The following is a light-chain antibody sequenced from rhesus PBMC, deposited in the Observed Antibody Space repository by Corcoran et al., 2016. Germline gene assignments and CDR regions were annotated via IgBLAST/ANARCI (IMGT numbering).Light chain of an antibody. CDR1: QSPLESEDGNPY. J-gene: IGKJ1*01. CDR2: WVS. CDR3: MQYKYVPWT. V-gene: IGKV2-86*01. Sequence: VMTPTPLSLPFTPGEPASMSSRSSQSPLESEDGNPYLVCYLQKPGQSPQPVFYWVSNRAHGVPERVSGRGAETDFTLKINRVEAEDVGVYYCMQYKYVPWTFGQGTKVEIK.